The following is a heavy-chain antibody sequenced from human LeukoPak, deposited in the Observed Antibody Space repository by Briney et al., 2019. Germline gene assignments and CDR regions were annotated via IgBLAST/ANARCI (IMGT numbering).Heavy chain of an antibody. CDR2: ITSSSYT. J-gene: IGHJ4*02. CDR3: ARDAGGYYPDY. CDR1: GFTFSDYY. D-gene: IGHD3-22*01. V-gene: IGHV3-11*06. Sequence: PGGSLRLSCAASGFTFSDYYMSWIRQAPGKGLEWVSYITSSSYTNYADSVKGRFTTSRDNAKNSLYLQMNSLRPEDTAVYYCARDAGGYYPDYWGQGTLVTVSS.